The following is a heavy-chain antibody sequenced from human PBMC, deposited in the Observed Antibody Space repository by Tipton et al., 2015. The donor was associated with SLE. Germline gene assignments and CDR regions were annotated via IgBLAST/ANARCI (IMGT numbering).Heavy chain of an antibody. D-gene: IGHD5-18*01. CDR2: IYHSGSI. CDR3: AREWVDTAMVSFDY. V-gene: IGHV4-39*07. CDR1: GGSISSSSYY. J-gene: IGHJ4*02. Sequence: TLSLTCTVPGGSISSSSYYWGWIRQPPGKGLEWIGSIYHSGSIYYNPSLKSRVTISVDTSKNQFSLKLSSVTAADTAVYYCAREWVDTAMVSFDYWGQGTLVTVSS.